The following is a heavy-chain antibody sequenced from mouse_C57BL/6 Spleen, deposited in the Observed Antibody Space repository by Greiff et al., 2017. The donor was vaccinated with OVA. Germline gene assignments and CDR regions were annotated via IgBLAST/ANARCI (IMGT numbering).Heavy chain of an antibody. CDR2: IDPSDSET. V-gene: IGHV1-52*01. CDR1: GYTFTSYW. Sequence: VQLQQPGAELVRPGSSVKLSCKASGYTFTSYWMHWVKQRPIQGLEWIGNIDPSDSETHYNQKFKDKATLTVDKSSSTAYMQLSSLTSEDSAVYYCARSGPYDYDGDYYAMDYWGQGTSVTVSS. D-gene: IGHD2-4*01. CDR3: ARSGPYDYDGDYYAMDY. J-gene: IGHJ4*01.